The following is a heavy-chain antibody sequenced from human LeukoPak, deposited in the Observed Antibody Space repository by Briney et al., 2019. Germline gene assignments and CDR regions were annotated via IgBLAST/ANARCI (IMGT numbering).Heavy chain of an antibody. CDR2: IWYDGSNK. V-gene: IGHV3-33*06. Sequence: GGSLRLSCAASGFTFSSYGMHWVRQAPGKGLEWVAVIWYDGSNKYYADSVKGRFTISRDNSKNTLYLQMNCLRAGDTAVYHCAKDRDYYDSSGYHTDAFDIWGQGTMVTVSS. J-gene: IGHJ3*02. D-gene: IGHD3-22*01. CDR3: AKDRDYYDSSGYHTDAFDI. CDR1: GFTFSSYG.